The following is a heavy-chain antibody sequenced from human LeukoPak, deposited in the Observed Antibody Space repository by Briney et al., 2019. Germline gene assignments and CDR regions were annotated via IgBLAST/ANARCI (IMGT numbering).Heavy chain of an antibody. CDR1: GYTFTSYD. CDR2: INAGNGNT. Sequence: GASVKVSCKTSGYTFTSYDLNWVRQATGQRLEWMGWINAGNGNTKYSQDFQGRVSITRDTSASTAYMELSSLRSEDMAVYYCARDLGSYPYYFDYWGQGTLVTVSS. J-gene: IGHJ4*02. D-gene: IGHD1-26*01. CDR3: ARDLGSYPYYFDY. V-gene: IGHV1-3*03.